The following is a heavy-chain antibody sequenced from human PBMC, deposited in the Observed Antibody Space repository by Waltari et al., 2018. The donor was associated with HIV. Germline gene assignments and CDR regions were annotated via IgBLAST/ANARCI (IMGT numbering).Heavy chain of an antibody. CDR2: INHSGST. D-gene: IGHD5-12*01. J-gene: IGHJ4*02. CDR1: GGSFSGYY. Sequence: QVQLQQWGAGLLKPSETLSLTCAVYGGSFSGYYWSWIRQPPGTGLEWIGEINHSGSTNNNPSLKSRVTISVDTSKNQVSLKLSSVTAADTAVYYCARRSTRGYSGYDSSSKATVYFDYWGQGTLVTVSS. CDR3: ARRSTRGYSGYDSSSKATVYFDY. V-gene: IGHV4-34*01.